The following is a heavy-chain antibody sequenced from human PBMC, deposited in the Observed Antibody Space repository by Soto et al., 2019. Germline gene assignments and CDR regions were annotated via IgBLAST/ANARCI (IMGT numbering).Heavy chain of an antibody. CDR2: IIPIFGTA. CDR3: ARHVPAAGYYYGMDV. D-gene: IGHD2-2*01. V-gene: IGHV1-69*12. CDR1: GGTFSSYA. Sequence: QVQLVQSGAEVKKPGSSVKVSCKASGGTFSSYAISWVRQAPGQGLEWMGGIIPIFGTANYAPKFQGRVTMTAAESTSTAYMELSSLRSEDTAVYYCARHVPAAGYYYGMDVWGQGTTVTLSS. J-gene: IGHJ6*02.